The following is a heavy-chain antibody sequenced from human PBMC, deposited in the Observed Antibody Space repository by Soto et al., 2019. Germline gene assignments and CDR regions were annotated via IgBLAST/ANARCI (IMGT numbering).Heavy chain of an antibody. CDR1: GDSVSSNSAA. CDR2: TYYRSKWYN. Sequence: PSQTLSLTCAISGDSVSSNSAAWNWIRQSPSRGLEWLGRTYYRSKWYNDYAVSVKSRITINPDTSKNQFSLQLNSVTPEDTAVYYCARVSSSWYPDLGDYYGMDVWGQGTTVTVSS. J-gene: IGHJ6*02. D-gene: IGHD6-13*01. V-gene: IGHV6-1*01. CDR3: ARVSSSWYPDLGDYYGMDV.